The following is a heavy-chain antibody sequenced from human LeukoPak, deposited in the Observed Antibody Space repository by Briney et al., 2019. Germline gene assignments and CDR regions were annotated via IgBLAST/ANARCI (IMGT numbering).Heavy chain of an antibody. CDR3: ARDHDTSGSYFVDY. CDR2: INPNSGGT. D-gene: IGHD3-22*01. CDR1: GYTFTDHY. J-gene: IGHJ4*02. Sequence: GASVKVSCKASGYTFTDHYMHWVRQAPGQGLEWMGRINPNSGGTNYAQKFQGRVTMTRDTSVSTAYMELGSLRSDDTAVYFCARDHDTSGSYFVDYWGQGTLVTVSS. V-gene: IGHV1-2*06.